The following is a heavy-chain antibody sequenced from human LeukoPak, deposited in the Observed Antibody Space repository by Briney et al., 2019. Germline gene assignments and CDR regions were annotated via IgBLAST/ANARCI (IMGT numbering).Heavy chain of an antibody. J-gene: IGHJ4*02. CDR3: ARDTMVRGVLK. CDR1: GGSFSGYY. CDR2: INHSGST. Sequence: SETLSLTCAVYGGSFSGYYWSWIRQPPGKGLEWIGEINHSGSTNYNPSLKSRVTISVDTSKNQFSLKLSSVTAADTAVYYCARDTMVRGVLKWGQGTLVTVSS. V-gene: IGHV4-34*01. D-gene: IGHD3-10*01.